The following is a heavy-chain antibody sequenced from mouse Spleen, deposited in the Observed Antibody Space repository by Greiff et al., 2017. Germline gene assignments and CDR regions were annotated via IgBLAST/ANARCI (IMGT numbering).Heavy chain of an antibody. CDR1: GFTFSSYA. CDR3: ARQVMITSRYFDV. V-gene: IGHV5-9-3*01. Sequence: EVQLVESGGGLVKLGGSLKLSCAASGFTFSSYAMSWVRQTPEKRLEWVATISSGGGNTYYPDSVKGRFTISRDNAKNTLYLQMSSLKSEDTAMYYCARQVMITSRYFDVWGAGTTVTVSS. D-gene: IGHD2-4*01. CDR2: ISSGGGNT. J-gene: IGHJ1*01.